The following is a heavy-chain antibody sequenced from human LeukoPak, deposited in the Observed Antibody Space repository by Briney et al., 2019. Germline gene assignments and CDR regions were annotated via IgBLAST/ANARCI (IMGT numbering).Heavy chain of an antibody. CDR2: IYYSGST. V-gene: IGHV4-39*07. D-gene: IGHD3-22*01. Sequence: PSETLSLTCTVSGGSISSYYWGWIRQPPGKGLEWIGSIYYSGSTYYNPSLKSRVTISVDTSKNQFSLKLSSVTAADTAVYYCARGNRDYYDSRAYYFDYWGQGTLVTVSS. J-gene: IGHJ4*02. CDR3: ARGNRDYYDSRAYYFDY. CDR1: GGSISSYY.